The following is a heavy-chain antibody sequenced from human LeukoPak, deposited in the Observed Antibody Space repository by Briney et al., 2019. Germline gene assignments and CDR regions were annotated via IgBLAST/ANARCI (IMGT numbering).Heavy chain of an antibody. V-gene: IGHV3-21*04. D-gene: IGHD6-13*01. CDR2: ISSSSSYI. Sequence: PGGSLRLSCAASGFTFSSYSMNWVRQAPGKGLEWVSSISSSSSYIYYTDSARGRFTISRDNSRDTLYLQMNSLRAEDTAVYYCSTSPSFGSSWYQFNYWGQGTLVTVSS. CDR3: STSPSFGSSWYQFNY. CDR1: GFTFSSYS. J-gene: IGHJ4*02.